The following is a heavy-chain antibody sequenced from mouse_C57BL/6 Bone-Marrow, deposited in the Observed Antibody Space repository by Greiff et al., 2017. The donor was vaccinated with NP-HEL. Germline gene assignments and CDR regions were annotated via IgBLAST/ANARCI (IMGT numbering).Heavy chain of an antibody. CDR2: INPYNGGT. Sequence: EVQLQQSGPVLVKPGASVKMSCKASGYTFTDYYMNWVKQSHGKSLEWIGVINPYNGGTSYKQKFKGKATLTVDKSSSTAYMELNSLTSEDSAVYYCADSSGPYAMDYWGQGTSVTVSS. CDR3: ADSSGPYAMDY. D-gene: IGHD3-2*02. V-gene: IGHV1-19*01. J-gene: IGHJ4*01. CDR1: GYTFTDYY.